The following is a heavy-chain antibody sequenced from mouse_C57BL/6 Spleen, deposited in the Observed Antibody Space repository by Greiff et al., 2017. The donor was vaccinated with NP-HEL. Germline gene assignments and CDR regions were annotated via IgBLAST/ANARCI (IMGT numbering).Heavy chain of an antibody. CDR3: ARYGSSDGYLGY. CDR2: IDPSDSET. D-gene: IGHD1-2*01. CDR1: GYTFTSYW. Sequence: QVQLQQPGAELVRPGSSVKLSCKASGYTFTSYWMHWVKQRPIQGLEWIGNIDPSDSETHYNQKFKDKATLTVDKSSSTAYMQLSSLTSEDSAVDYCARYGSSDGYLGYWGQGTTLTVSS. V-gene: IGHV1-52*01. J-gene: IGHJ2*01.